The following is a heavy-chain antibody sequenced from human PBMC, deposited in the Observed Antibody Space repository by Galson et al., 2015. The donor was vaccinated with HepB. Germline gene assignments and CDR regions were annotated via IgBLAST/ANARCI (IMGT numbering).Heavy chain of an antibody. V-gene: IGHV4-34*01. CDR1: GGSFRGNY. D-gene: IGHD6-19*01. CDR3: AGYSSAWASFDY. CDR2: INHSGST. J-gene: IGHJ4*02. Sequence: LSLTCAVYGGSFRGNYWSWIRQPPRKGLEWIGEINHSGSTNYNPSLKSRVTISVDTSKNQFSLKLSSVTAADTAVYYCAGYSSAWASFDYWGQGTLVTVSS.